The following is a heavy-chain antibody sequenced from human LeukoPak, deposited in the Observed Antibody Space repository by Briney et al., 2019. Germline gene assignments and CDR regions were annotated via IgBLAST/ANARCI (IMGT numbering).Heavy chain of an antibody. J-gene: IGHJ4*02. D-gene: IGHD2/OR15-2a*01. CDR1: GGSFSDYY. Sequence: SETLSLTCGFSGGSFSDYYWSWIRQPPGKGLEWIGEINPSGNTNYIPSLKSRVTISVGTSKNHFSLKLRSVTAADTAVYYCAGGSDDSAYLYDWGQGTLVTVSS. CDR3: AGGSDDSAYLYD. CDR2: INPSGNT. V-gene: IGHV4-34*01.